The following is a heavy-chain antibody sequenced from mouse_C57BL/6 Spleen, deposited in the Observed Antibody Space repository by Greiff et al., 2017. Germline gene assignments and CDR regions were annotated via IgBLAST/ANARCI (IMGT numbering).Heavy chain of an antibody. Sequence: QVQLQQFGAELVRPGSSVKLSCKASGYTFTSYWMDWVKQRPGQGLEWIGNIYPSDSDTNYNQKFKDKATLTVYKSSSTAYMKLSSLASADSAVYSCGRWTWTWFAYWGQGTLVTVSA. V-gene: IGHV1-61*01. CDR3: GRWTWTWFAY. CDR2: IYPSDSDT. J-gene: IGHJ3*01. CDR1: GYTFTSYW.